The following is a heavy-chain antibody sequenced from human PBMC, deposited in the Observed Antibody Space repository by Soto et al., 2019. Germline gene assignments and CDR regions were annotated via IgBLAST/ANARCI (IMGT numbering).Heavy chain of an antibody. Sequence: QVQLVQSGAEVKEPGSSVNVSCKTSGATFGNTAVTWVRQAPGQGLEWIGGIVPLFGTANYAQKFRGRVTMTADESTSTAYMELSSLRTDDTAVYYCARDGDPGYSFWSGPLGGGRFDPGGQGTLVTVSS. D-gene: IGHD3-3*01. CDR1: GATFGNTA. CDR3: ARDGDPGYSFWSGPLGGGRFDP. J-gene: IGHJ5*02. V-gene: IGHV1-69*12. CDR2: IVPLFGTA.